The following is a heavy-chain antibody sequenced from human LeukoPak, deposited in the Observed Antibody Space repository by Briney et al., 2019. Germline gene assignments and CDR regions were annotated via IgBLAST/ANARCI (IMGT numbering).Heavy chain of an antibody. Sequence: SETLSLTCTVSGGSISSYYWNWIRQPAGKGLEWVGRIHTSGSTNYNPSLKRRVTMSVATSKNPFSLKLSSVTAADTAVYYCARIPSIADVVYFDYWGQGTLVTVSS. J-gene: IGHJ4*02. V-gene: IGHV4-4*07. CDR3: ARIPSIADVVYFDY. CDR2: IHTSGST. CDR1: GGSISSYY. D-gene: IGHD6-6*01.